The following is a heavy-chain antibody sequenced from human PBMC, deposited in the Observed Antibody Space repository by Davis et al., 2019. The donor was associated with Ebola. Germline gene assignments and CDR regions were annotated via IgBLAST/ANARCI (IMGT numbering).Heavy chain of an antibody. V-gene: IGHV5-51*01. Sequence: GESLKISCQGSGYSFTNYLIGWVRQMPGKGLEWMGLIFPGDSRGPYSPSFQGQFTIPADKSTSTAYLQRSSLKATDTAMYYCAGLNRGSGGPIDYWGQGTLVTVSS. CDR1: GYSFTNYL. D-gene: IGHD3-16*01. CDR3: AGLNRGSGGPIDY. CDR2: IFPGDSRG. J-gene: IGHJ4*02.